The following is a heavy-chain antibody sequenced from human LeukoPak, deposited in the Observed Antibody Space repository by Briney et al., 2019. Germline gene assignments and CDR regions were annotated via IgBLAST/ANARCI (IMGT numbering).Heavy chain of an antibody. CDR3: ATGTNFDY. CDR1: GGSFSGCY. V-gene: IGHV4-34*01. CDR2: INHSGST. J-gene: IGHJ4*02. D-gene: IGHD1-1*01. Sequence: SETLSLTCAVYGGSFSGCYWSWIRQPPGKGLEWIGEINHSGSTNYNPSLKSRVTISVDTSKNQFSLKLSSVTAADTAVYYCATGTNFDYWGQGTLVTVSS.